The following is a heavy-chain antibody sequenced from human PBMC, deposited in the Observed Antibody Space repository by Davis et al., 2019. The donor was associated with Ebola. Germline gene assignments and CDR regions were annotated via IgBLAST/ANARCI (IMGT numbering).Heavy chain of an antibody. Sequence: PGGSLRLSCAASGFTFSSYAMSWVRQAPGKGLEWVANIKQDGSEKYYVDSVKGRFTISRDNAKNSLYLQMNSLRDEDTAVYYCARDKAGAGGLDYWGQGTLVTVSS. D-gene: IGHD1-26*01. V-gene: IGHV3-7*01. J-gene: IGHJ4*02. CDR3: ARDKAGAGGLDY. CDR1: GFTFSSYA. CDR2: IKQDGSEK.